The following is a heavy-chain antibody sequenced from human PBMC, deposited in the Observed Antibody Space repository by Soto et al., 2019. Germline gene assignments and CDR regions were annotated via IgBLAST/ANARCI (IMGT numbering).Heavy chain of an antibody. Sequence: QVQLQESGPGLVKPSQTLSLTCTVSGASMSSGGYYWTWIRQSPGKGLEWIGYIYYSGSTYYNPSLETRXAXSXXTSRSQFSLTLHSVTAADTAIYYCARDRHNNFFDPWGQGTLVTVSS. CDR3: ARDRHNNFFDP. CDR1: GASMSSGGYY. D-gene: IGHD6-6*01. J-gene: IGHJ5*02. V-gene: IGHV4-31*03. CDR2: IYYSGST.